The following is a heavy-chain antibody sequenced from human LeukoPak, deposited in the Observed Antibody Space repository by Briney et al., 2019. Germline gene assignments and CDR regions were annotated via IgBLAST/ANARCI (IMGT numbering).Heavy chain of an antibody. J-gene: IGHJ4*02. CDR3: ARGTNLYGGPRASGGCDD. D-gene: IGHD4-23*01. CDR1: GLTVSSY. V-gene: IGHV3-66*01. CDR2: IYSGGSI. Sequence: PGGSLRLSCAASGLTVSSYMSWVRQAPGKGLEWVSVIYSGGSIYYADSVQGRFTISRDNSKNTLYLQMNSLGAEDTAVYYCARGTNLYGGPRASGGCDDWGQGTLVTVSS.